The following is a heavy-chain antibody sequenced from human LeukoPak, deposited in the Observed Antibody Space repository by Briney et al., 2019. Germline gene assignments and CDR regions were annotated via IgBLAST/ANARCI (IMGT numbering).Heavy chain of an antibody. CDR1: GFTFGDYA. J-gene: IGHJ4*02. CDR3: TRGVWGFDY. D-gene: IGHD7-27*01. Sequence: GGSLRLSCTASGFTFGDYAMSWVRQAPGKGLEWVGFIRSKAYGGTTEYAASVKGRFTISRDDSKNTAYLQMNSLKTEDTAVYYCTRGVWGFDYWGQGTLVTVSS. CDR2: IRSKAYGGTT. V-gene: IGHV3-49*04.